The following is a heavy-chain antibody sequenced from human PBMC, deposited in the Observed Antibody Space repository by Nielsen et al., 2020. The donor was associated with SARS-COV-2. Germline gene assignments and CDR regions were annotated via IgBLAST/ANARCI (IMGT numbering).Heavy chain of an antibody. J-gene: IGHJ6*02. V-gene: IGHV3-7*03. CDR3: ARALRYYYYYYGMDV. Sequence: WIRQPPGKGLEWVANIKQDGSEKYYVDSVKGRFTISRDNAKNSLYLQMNSLRAEDTAVYYCARALRYYYYYYGMDVWGQGTTVTVSS. D-gene: IGHD4-17*01. CDR2: IKQDGSEK.